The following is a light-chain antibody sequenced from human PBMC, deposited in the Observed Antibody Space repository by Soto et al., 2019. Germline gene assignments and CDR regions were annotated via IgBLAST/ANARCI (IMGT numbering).Light chain of an antibody. Sequence: DIVMTQSPDSLAVSLGERATINCKSSQSVLYRSNSKNYLAWYQQKPGQPPRLLIYWASTRESGVPDRFSGSGSGTDFTITISSLQAEDVAVYYCQQYYSTPLAFGGGTKVDIK. V-gene: IGKV4-1*01. CDR1: QSVLYRSNSKNY. CDR3: QQYYSTPLA. CDR2: WAS. J-gene: IGKJ4*01.